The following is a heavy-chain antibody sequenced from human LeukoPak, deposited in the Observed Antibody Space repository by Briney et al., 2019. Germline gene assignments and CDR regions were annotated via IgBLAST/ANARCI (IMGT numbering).Heavy chain of an antibody. CDR3: AKGCYDILTGNDY. V-gene: IGHV3-23*01. CDR1: GFTFSDYT. J-gene: IGHJ4*02. Sequence: GGSLRLSCAASGFTFSDYTMNWVRQAPGKGLEWVSSISDSTGRTYYADSVKGRFTVSRDNSKNTLYLQMNSLRAEDTAVYYCAKGCYDILTGNDYWGQGTLVTVSS. D-gene: IGHD3-9*01. CDR2: ISDSTGRT.